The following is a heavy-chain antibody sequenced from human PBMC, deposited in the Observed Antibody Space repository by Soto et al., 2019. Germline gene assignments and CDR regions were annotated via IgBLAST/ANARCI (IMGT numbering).Heavy chain of an antibody. J-gene: IGHJ6*02. D-gene: IGHD5-12*01. CDR3: ARDGSSSWHYYGMDV. V-gene: IGHV4-31*03. CDR1: CGSISSGGYY. Sequence: PSETLSLTCTVSCGSISSGGYYWSWIRQHPGKGLEWIGYIYYSGSTYYNPSLKSRVTISVDTSKNQFSLKLSSVTAADTAVYYCARDGSSSWHYYGMDVWGQGTTVTSP. CDR2: IYYSGST.